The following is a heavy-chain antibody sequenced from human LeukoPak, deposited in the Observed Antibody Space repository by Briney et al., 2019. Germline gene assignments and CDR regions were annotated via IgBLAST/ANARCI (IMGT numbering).Heavy chain of an antibody. Sequence: RPGGSLRLSCAASGFTFDDYGMSWVRQAPGKGLEWVSGINWNGGSTGYADSAKGRFTISRDNAKNSLYLQMNSLRAEDTALYYCARDPGTLHYYYYMDVWGKGTTVTVSS. CDR2: INWNGGST. D-gene: IGHD1-7*01. CDR1: GFTFDDYG. V-gene: IGHV3-20*04. J-gene: IGHJ6*03. CDR3: ARDPGTLHYYYYMDV.